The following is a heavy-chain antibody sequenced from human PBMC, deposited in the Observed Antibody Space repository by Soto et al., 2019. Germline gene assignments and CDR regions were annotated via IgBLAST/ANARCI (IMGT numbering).Heavy chain of an antibody. CDR1: GGSFSGYY. J-gene: IGHJ4*02. CDR3: AREGDILGLVRWYYFDY. Sequence: LETLPLTCAVYGGSFSGYYWSWIRQPPGKGLEWIGEINHSGSTNYNPSLKSRVTISVDTSKNQFSLKLSSVTAADTAVYYCAREGDILGLVRWYYFDYWGQGTLLTVSS. CDR2: INHSGST. D-gene: IGHD2-15*01. V-gene: IGHV4-34*01.